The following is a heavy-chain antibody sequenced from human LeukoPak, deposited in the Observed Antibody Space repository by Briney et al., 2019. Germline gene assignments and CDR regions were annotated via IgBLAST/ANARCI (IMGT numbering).Heavy chain of an antibody. CDR3: ARTWAEFQLVSDF. CDR2: ISGHNGNT. CDR1: AYTFNSCI. V-gene: IGHV1-18*01. D-gene: IGHD3-10*01. J-gene: IGHJ4*02. Sequence: ASVKVSCKGSAYTFNSCIISWVRRVPGQGLEWMGWISGHNGNTDYAQNFKDRITLTTDTSTSTAYMELRSKTSDDTAVYYCARTWAEFQLVSDFWGQGTQVTVSP.